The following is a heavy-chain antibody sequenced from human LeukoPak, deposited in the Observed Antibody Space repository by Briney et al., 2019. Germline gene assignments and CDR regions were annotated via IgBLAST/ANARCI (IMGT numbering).Heavy chain of an antibody. CDR2: IWYDGSNK. Sequence: PGRSLRLSCVAPGFTFSSYGMHWVRQAPGKGLEWVAVIWYDGSNKYYADSVKGRFTISRDNSKNTLYLQMNSLRAEDTAVYYCARAPTSYYYFDYWGQGTLVTVSS. CDR1: GFTFSSYG. D-gene: IGHD1-26*01. V-gene: IGHV3-33*01. J-gene: IGHJ4*02. CDR3: ARAPTSYYYFDY.